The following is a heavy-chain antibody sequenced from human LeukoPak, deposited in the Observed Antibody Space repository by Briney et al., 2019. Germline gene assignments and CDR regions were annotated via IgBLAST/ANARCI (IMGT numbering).Heavy chain of an antibody. CDR3: ARIEYYYGSGSPDY. J-gene: IGHJ4*02. Sequence: GGSLRLSCAASGFTFSSYEMNWVRQAPGKGLEWVSYISSSGSTIYYADSVKGRFTISRDNAKNSLYLQMNSLRAEDTAVYYCARIEYYYGSGSPDYWGQGTLVTVSS. CDR2: ISSSGSTI. D-gene: IGHD3-10*01. CDR1: GFTFSSYE. V-gene: IGHV3-48*03.